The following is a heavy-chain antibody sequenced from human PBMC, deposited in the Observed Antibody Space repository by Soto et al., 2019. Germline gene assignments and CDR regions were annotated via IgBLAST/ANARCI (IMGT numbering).Heavy chain of an antibody. CDR3: VKGEYYYDSSGYYPFDY. Sequence: PGGSLRLSCSASGFTFSIYAMHWVRQAPGKGLEYVLSISTNGGSTDYADSVKGRFTISRDNSKNTVYLQMSSLRVEDTAVYYCVKGEYYYDSSGYYPFDYWGQGTLVTVSS. V-gene: IGHV3-64D*06. J-gene: IGHJ4*02. CDR1: GFTFSIYA. D-gene: IGHD3-22*01. CDR2: ISTNGGST.